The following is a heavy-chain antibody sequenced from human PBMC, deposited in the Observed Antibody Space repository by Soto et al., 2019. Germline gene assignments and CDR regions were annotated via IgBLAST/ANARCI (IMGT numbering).Heavy chain of an antibody. V-gene: IGHV3-66*04. CDR2: IYSGGST. Sequence: GGSLRLCCAASGVTVCSNYMGWVRQAPGKGLEWVSVIYSGGSTYYAESVKGRFTISRDNSKNTVYLQMNSLRAEDTAVYYCARPYYDILTGYYNPSRYYGMDVWGQGTTVTVSS. CDR1: GVTVCSNY. CDR3: ARPYYDILTGYYNPSRYYGMDV. J-gene: IGHJ6*02. D-gene: IGHD3-9*01.